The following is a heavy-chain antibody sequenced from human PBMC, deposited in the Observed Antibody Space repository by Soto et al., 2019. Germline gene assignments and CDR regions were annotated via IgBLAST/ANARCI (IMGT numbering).Heavy chain of an antibody. CDR1: GGSISSCGYY. V-gene: IGHV4-31*03. CDR3: ARRYPFVKDYDFWSGPTVYYGMDV. D-gene: IGHD3-3*01. J-gene: IGHJ6*02. Sequence: SETLSLTCTVSGGSISSCGYYWSWIRQHPGKGLEWIGYIYYSGSTYYNPSLKSRVTISVDTSKNQFSLKLSSVTAADTAVYYCARRYPFVKDYDFWSGPTVYYGMDVWGQGTTVTVSS. CDR2: IYYSGST.